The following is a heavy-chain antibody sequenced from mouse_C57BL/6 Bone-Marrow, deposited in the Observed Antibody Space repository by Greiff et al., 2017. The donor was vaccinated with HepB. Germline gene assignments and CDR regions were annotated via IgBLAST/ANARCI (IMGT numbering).Heavy chain of an antibody. Sequence: QVQLQQSGPGLVAPSQSLSITCTVSGFSLTSYGVHWVRQPPGKGLEWLVVIWSDGSTTYNSALKSRLSISKDNSKSQVFLKMNSLQTDDTAMYYCATNYGSSLYWYFDVWGTGTTVTVSS. CDR2: IWSDGST. CDR1: GFSLTSYG. J-gene: IGHJ1*03. D-gene: IGHD1-1*01. CDR3: ATNYGSSLYWYFDV. V-gene: IGHV2-6*03.